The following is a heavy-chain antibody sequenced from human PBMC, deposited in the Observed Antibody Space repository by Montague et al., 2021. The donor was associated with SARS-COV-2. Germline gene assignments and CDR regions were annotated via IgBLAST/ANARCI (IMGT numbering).Heavy chain of an antibody. CDR1: GDSVATHSGG. CDR2: IYHRSQWYN. D-gene: IGHD6-6*01. J-gene: IGHJ6*02. Sequence: CAISGDSVATHSGGWVGIRQSPSRGVHWLCSIYHRSQWYNDYAVSLKTRITITPDTSKNLFSLQLRSVTPDDTAVYYCARMAVAPRPGAYYGMDVWGQGTTVTVSS. CDR3: ARMAVAPRPGAYYGMDV. V-gene: IGHV6-1*01.